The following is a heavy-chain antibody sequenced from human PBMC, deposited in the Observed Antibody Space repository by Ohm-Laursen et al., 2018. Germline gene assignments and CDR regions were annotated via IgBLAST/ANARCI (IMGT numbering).Heavy chain of an antibody. CDR1: GFTFNTYA. J-gene: IGHJ4*02. D-gene: IGHD3-10*01. Sequence: SLRLSCAASGFTFNTYAMTWVRQAPGKGLEWVSVISGSGGGTYYADSVKGRLTISRDNSKNTLYLQMNSLKAEDTAVYYCAKDSERITLVRGVIGVSDFWGQGTLVTVSS. CDR3: AKDSERITLVRGVIGVSDF. V-gene: IGHV3-23*01. CDR2: ISGSGGGT.